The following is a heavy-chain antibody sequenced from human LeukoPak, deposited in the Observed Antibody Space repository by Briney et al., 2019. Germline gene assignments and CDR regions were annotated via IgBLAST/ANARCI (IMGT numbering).Heavy chain of an antibody. Sequence: PSESLSLTCTVSGVSISSYYWSWMRQPPGKGLEWIGYIYYSGSTNYNPSLKSRVTISVDTSKNQFSLKLSSVTAADTAVYYCARHVPEDYDSSGYYYVAFDYWGQGTLVTVSS. D-gene: IGHD3-22*01. CDR3: ARHVPEDYDSSGYYYVAFDY. J-gene: IGHJ4*02. CDR1: GVSISSYY. CDR2: IYYSGST. V-gene: IGHV4-59*08.